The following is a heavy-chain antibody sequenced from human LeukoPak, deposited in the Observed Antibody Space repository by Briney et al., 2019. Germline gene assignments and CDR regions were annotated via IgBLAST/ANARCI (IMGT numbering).Heavy chain of an antibody. V-gene: IGHV3-74*01. J-gene: IGHJ4*02. CDR3: AALEDDYADY. Sequence: PGGSLRLSCAASGFTFSRYWMHWVRQAPGQGLVWVSRINSHWSSTNYAGSVKGRFTISRDNAKNTLYLQMNTLRVEDTAVYYCAALEDDYADYWGQGTLVTVSS. CDR2: INSHWSST. D-gene: IGHD2-15*01. CDR1: GFTFSRYW.